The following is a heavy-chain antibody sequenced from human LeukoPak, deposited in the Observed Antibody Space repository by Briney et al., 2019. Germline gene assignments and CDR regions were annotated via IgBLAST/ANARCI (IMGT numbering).Heavy chain of an antibody. J-gene: IGHJ4*02. V-gene: IGHV4-31*03. CDR2: IYYSGST. Sequence: PSETPSLTCTVSGGSLSSGGYYWSWIRQHPGKGLEWIGYIYYSGSTYYNPSLKSRVTISVDTSKNQFSLKLSSVTAADTAVYYCARARSEYSSSSYFDYWGQGTLVTVSS. D-gene: IGHD6-6*01. CDR3: ARARSEYSSSSYFDY. CDR1: GGSLSSGGYY.